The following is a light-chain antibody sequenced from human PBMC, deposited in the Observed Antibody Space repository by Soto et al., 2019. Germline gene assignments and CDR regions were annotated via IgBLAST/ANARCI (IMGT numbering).Light chain of an antibody. Sequence: EIVMTQSPATLSLPPGERAILSCRASQSVGSDLAWYHQKPGQAPRLLIYGASTRTTGIPARFSGSGSGTEFTLTISSLQSEDFAVYYCQQYNNWLGTFGQGTKVEIK. CDR3: QQYNNWLGT. V-gene: IGKV3-15*01. CDR2: GAS. J-gene: IGKJ1*01. CDR1: QSVGSD.